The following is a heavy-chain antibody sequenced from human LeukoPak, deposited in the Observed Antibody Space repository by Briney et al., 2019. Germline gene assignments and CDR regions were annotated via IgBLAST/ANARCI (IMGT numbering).Heavy chain of an antibody. CDR3: AKEGDILTGYYDY. CDR1: GFTFSSYA. CDR2: ISGSGGST. Sequence: GGSLRLSCAASGFTFSSYAMSWVRQAPGKGLEWVSAISGSGGSTYYADSVKGRFTISRDNSKNTLYLQMNSLRTEDTALYYCAKEGDILTGYYDYWGQGIQVTVSP. D-gene: IGHD3-9*01. V-gene: IGHV3-23*01. J-gene: IGHJ4*02.